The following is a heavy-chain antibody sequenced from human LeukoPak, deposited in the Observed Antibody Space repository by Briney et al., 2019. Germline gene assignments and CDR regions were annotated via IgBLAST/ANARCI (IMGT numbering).Heavy chain of an antibody. CDR3: ASVNYYDRPFDI. CDR1: GGPISSGDYY. Sequence: SETLSLTCTVSGGPISSGDYYWSWIRQPPGKGLEWIGYIYYSGTTYYNPSLKSRVTISVATSKNQFSLRLSSVTAADTAVYYCASVNYYDRPFDIWGQGTMVTVSS. V-gene: IGHV4-30-4*08. CDR2: IYYSGTT. J-gene: IGHJ3*02. D-gene: IGHD3-22*01.